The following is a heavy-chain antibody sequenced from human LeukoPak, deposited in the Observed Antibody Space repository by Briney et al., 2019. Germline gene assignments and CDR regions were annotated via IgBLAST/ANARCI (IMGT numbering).Heavy chain of an antibody. CDR2: IYYSGST. D-gene: IGHD2-21*02. CDR3: ARESSTAILGYFDY. CDR1: GGSISSYY. V-gene: IGHV4-59*01. J-gene: IGHJ4*02. Sequence: SETLSLTCTVSGGSISSYYWSWIRQPPGKGLEWIGYIYYSGSTNYNPSLKSRVTMSVDTSKNQFSLKLSSVTAADTAVYYCARESSTAILGYFDYWGQGILVTVSS.